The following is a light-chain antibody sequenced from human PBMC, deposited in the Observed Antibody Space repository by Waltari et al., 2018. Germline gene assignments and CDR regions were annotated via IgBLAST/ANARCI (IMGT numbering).Light chain of an antibody. CDR1: QSVLYRSNNKKY. Sequence: DIVVTQSADSLAVSLGERATINCKSSQSVLYRSNNKKYLAWYQRKPGQPPKLLIYWASIRESGVPDRFSGSGSETDFTLTISSLQAEDVAVYYCQQFYNTPYSFGQGTKLEV. J-gene: IGKJ2*03. CDR3: QQFYNTPYS. CDR2: WAS. V-gene: IGKV4-1*01.